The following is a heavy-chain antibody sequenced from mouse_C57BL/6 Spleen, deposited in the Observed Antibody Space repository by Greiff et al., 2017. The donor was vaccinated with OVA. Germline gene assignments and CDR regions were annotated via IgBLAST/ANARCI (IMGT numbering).Heavy chain of an antibody. CDR3: ARRGSSYWYFDV. D-gene: IGHD1-1*01. V-gene: IGHV1-55*01. Sequence: QVQLQQPGAELVKPGASVKMSCKASGYTFTSYWITWVKQRPGQGLEWIGDIYPGSGSPNYNEKFKSKATLTVDTSSSTAYMQLSSLTSEDSAVYYCARRGSSYWYFDVWGTGTTVTVSS. CDR2: IYPGSGSP. J-gene: IGHJ1*03. CDR1: GYTFTSYW.